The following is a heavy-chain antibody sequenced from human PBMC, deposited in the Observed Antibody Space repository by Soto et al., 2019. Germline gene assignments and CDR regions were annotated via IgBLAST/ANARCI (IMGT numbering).Heavy chain of an antibody. CDR3: ARLHLSSGYYPLRDAFDI. CDR1: GFSISSYY. Sequence: PSETLSLTCTASGFSISSYYWSWIRQPPGKGLEWIGYIYYSGSTNYNPSLKSRVTISVDTSKNQFSLKLSSVTAADTAVYYCARLHLSSGYYPLRDAFDIWGQGTMVTVSS. J-gene: IGHJ3*02. CDR2: IYYSGST. D-gene: IGHD3-22*01. V-gene: IGHV4-59*08.